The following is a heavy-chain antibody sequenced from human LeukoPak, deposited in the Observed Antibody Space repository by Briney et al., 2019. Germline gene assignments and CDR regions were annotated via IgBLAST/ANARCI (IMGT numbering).Heavy chain of an antibody. V-gene: IGHV3-48*03. Sequence: GGSLRLSCAASGFTFSSHEMNWFRQAPGKGLEWVSYISSSGSTIYYADSVKGRFTISRDNAKNSLYLQMNSLRAEDTAVYYCARDSSYYGSGSFSDWGQGTLVTVSS. CDR3: ARDSSYYGSGSFSD. CDR1: GFTFSSHE. J-gene: IGHJ4*02. CDR2: ISSSGSTI. D-gene: IGHD3-10*01.